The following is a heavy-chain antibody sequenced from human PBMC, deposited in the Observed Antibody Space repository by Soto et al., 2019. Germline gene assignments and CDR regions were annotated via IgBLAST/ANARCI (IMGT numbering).Heavy chain of an antibody. D-gene: IGHD6-19*01. Sequence: ASVKVSCKASGYTFTSYYMHWVRQAPGQGLEWMGIINPSGGSTSYAQKFQGRVTMTRDTSTSTVYMELSSLRSEDTAVYYCARDLSVFAPPEYSSGWYEYHWFDPWGQGTPVTVSS. CDR1: GYTFTSYY. J-gene: IGHJ5*02. CDR2: INPSGGST. V-gene: IGHV1-46*03. CDR3: ARDLSVFAPPEYSSGWYEYHWFDP.